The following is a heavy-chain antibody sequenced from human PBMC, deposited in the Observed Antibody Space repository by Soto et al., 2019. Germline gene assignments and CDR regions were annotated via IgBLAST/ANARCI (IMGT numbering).Heavy chain of an antibody. CDR2: TYYRSKWYN. V-gene: IGHV6-1*01. CDR1: GDSVSRNSAA. CDR3: ARGKADYFGMDV. J-gene: IGHJ6*02. Sequence: SQTLSLTCAISGDSVSRNSAAWNWIRQSPSRGLEWLGRTYYRSKWYNNYAVSVKSRITINPDTSKNQFSLQLNSVTPEDTAMYYCARGKADYFGMDVWGRGTTVTVSS.